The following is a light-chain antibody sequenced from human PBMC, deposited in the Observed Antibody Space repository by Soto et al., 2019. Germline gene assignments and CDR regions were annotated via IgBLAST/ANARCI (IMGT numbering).Light chain of an antibody. CDR2: EAS. J-gene: IGKJ2*01. V-gene: IGKV1-13*02. Sequence: AIQLTQSPSSLSASVGDRVTITCRASQGISSALAWYQQKPGKAPKLLIYEASILQSGVPSRFSGSGSGTEFTLTISSLQPEDFAVYYCQQYAGSPRTFGQGTKLEIK. CDR1: QGISSA. CDR3: QQYAGSPRT.